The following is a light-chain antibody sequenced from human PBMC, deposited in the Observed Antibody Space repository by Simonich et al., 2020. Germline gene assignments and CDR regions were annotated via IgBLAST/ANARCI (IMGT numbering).Light chain of an antibody. V-gene: IGLV2-23*01. CDR2: EGS. CDR1: SSDVGGYNL. CDR3: CSYAGSSTWV. J-gene: IGLJ3*02. Sequence: QSALTQPRSVSGSPGQSVTISCTGTSSDVGGYNLVSWYQQHPGKAPNLMIYEGSKRPSGVSNRFSGSKSGNTASLTISGLQAEDEADYYCCSYAGSSTWVFGGGTKLTVL.